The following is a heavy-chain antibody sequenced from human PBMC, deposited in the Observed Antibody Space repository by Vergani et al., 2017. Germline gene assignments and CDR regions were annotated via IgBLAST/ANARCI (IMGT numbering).Heavy chain of an antibody. Sequence: VQLVESGGGVVQPGRSLRLSCAASGFTFSSYAMHWVRQAPGKGLEWVAVISYDGSNKYYADSVKGRFTISRDNSKNTLYLQMNSLRAEDTAVYYCARGTPRDSSSWYSRCYYYMDVWGKGTTVTVSS. J-gene: IGHJ6*03. CDR2: ISYDGSNK. CDR1: GFTFSSYA. D-gene: IGHD6-13*01. V-gene: IGHV3-30-3*01. CDR3: ARGTPRDSSSWYSRCYYYMDV.